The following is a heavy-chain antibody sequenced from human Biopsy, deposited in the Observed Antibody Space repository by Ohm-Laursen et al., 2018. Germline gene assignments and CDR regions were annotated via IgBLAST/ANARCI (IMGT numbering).Heavy chain of an antibody. CDR2: LSSRGSNI. CDR3: ARFPDFWGGYYVDS. CDR1: GFTFSDYY. J-gene: IGHJ4*02. D-gene: IGHD3-3*01. V-gene: IGHV3-11*01. Sequence: GSLRLSCAASGFTFSDYYMSWIRQAPGKGLEWISYLSSRGSNIYYADSVKGRFIVSRDNANNSLFLQMNSLRAEDTAVYYCARFPDFWGGYYVDSWGQGTLVTVSS.